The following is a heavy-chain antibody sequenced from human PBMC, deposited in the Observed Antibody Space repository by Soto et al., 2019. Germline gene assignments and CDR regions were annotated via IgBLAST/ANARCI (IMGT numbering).Heavy chain of an antibody. V-gene: IGHV4-31*02. CDR2: VYHTGTT. J-gene: IGHJ6*03. CDR1: GGPVSGDDLF. D-gene: IGHD3-22*01. CDR3: ARALVTDYNSRDYHSYFPMDV. Sequence: LPLTCVFSGGPVSGDDLFWSWIRPLPGKGLEWVANVYHTGTTYYNPSLKSRVSMSVDTSQNQFSLILASVTAADTAVYYCARALVTDYNSRDYHSYFPMDVWGQGTSVTVSS.